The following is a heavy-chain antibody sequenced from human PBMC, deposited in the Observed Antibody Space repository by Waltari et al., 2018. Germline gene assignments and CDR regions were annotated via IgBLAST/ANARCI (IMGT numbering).Heavy chain of an antibody. CDR3: ARAIGSSGYPFDY. D-gene: IGHD3-22*01. Sequence: HVQPVQSGAEVKKPGSSVRAPCRASGGTFSSYAISWVRQPPGPGLACMAGIIPIFGTANYAQKFQSRVTMTADESTSTAYMELSSLRSEDTAVYYCARAIGSSGYPFDYWGQGTLVTVSS. CDR2: IIPIFGTA. J-gene: IGHJ4*02. V-gene: IGHV1-69*12. CDR1: GGTFSSYA.